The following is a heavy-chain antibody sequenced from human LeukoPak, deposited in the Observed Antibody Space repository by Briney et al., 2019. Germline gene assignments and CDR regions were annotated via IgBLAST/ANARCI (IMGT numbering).Heavy chain of an antibody. J-gene: IGHJ4*02. Sequence: GGSLRLSCAASGFTFDDYAMHWVRQAPEKGLEWVSGISWNSGSIGYADSVKGRFTISRDNAKNSLYLQMNSLRAEDTALYYCAKGVAAARTLDYWGQGTLVTVSS. CDR3: AKGVAAARTLDY. D-gene: IGHD6-13*01. CDR1: GFTFDDYA. V-gene: IGHV3-9*01. CDR2: ISWNSGSI.